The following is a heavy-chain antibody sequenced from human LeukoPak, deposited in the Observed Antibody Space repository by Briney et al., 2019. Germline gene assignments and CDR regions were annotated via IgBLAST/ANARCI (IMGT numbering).Heavy chain of an antibody. V-gene: IGHV5-51*01. D-gene: IGHD3-3*01. CDR3: ARHPYYDFWSGYYAFDI. Sequence: GESLKISCKGSGYSFTSYWIGWVRQMPGKGLEWMGIIYPGDSDTRYSPSFQGQVTISADKSISTAYLQCSSLKASDTAMYYCARHPYYDFWSGYYAFDIWGQGTMVTVSS. CDR1: GYSFTSYW. J-gene: IGHJ3*02. CDR2: IYPGDSDT.